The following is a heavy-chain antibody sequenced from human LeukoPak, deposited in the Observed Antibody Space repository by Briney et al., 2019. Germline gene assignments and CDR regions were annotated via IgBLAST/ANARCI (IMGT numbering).Heavy chain of an antibody. Sequence: PGGSLRLSCAASGFTFSSYSMNWVRQAPGKGLEWVSYITFSSSIIYYADSVKGRFTISRDNSKNTLYLQMNSLRAEDTAVYYCAKSGYNRFDYWGQGTLVTVSS. CDR2: ITFSSSII. V-gene: IGHV3-48*01. CDR3: AKSGYNRFDY. D-gene: IGHD5-24*01. J-gene: IGHJ4*02. CDR1: GFTFSSYS.